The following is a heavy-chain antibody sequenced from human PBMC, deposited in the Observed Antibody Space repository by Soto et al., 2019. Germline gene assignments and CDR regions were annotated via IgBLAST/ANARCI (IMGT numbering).Heavy chain of an antibody. D-gene: IGHD3-10*01. CDR2: ISSYNGST. Sequence: ASVKVSCKASGYTFITYGISWVRQAPGQGLEWMGWISSYNGSTYYADSVKGRFTISRDNSKNTLYLQMNSLRAEDTAVYYCARDMVRGMDVWGQGTTVTVSS. CDR3: ARDMVRGMDV. J-gene: IGHJ6*02. CDR1: GYTFITYG. V-gene: IGHV1-18*01.